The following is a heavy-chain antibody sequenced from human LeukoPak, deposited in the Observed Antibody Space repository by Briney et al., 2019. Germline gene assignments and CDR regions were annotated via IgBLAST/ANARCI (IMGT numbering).Heavy chain of an antibody. J-gene: IGHJ4*02. CDR2: ISKDGGLQ. V-gene: IGHV3-30*04. Sequence: GGSLRLSCAASGFNFSTYAMHWVRQAPGKGLEWVALISKDGGLQYYADSVKGPFTISRDNSRNTLYLQMSSLRTEDTAVYYCARGLQWLDRVFDYWGQGILVTVSS. CDR1: GFNFSTYA. CDR3: ARGLQWLDRVFDY. D-gene: IGHD6-19*01.